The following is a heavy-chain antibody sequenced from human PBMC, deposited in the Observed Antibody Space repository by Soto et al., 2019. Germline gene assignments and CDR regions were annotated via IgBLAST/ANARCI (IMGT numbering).Heavy chain of an antibody. D-gene: IGHD4-17*01. CDR2: IKSKTDGGTT. J-gene: IGHJ4*02. Sequence: GGSLRLSCAASGFTFSNAWMNWVRQAPGKGLEWVGRIKSKTDGGTTDYAAPVKGRFTISRDDSKNTLYLQMNSLKTEDTAVYYCTTERIYYGDYVDYDFDYWGQGTLVTVSS. CDR3: TTERIYYGDYVDYDFDY. CDR1: GFTFSNAW. V-gene: IGHV3-15*07.